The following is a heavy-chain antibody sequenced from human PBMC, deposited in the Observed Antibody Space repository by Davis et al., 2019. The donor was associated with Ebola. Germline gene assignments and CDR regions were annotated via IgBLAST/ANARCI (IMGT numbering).Heavy chain of an antibody. CDR2: IYYRGST. Sequence: MPSETLSLTCTVSGGSISGYYWTWIRQPPGKGLEWIGYIYYRGSTNYNPSLKSRVTISVDTSKNQFSLKLSSVTAADTAVYYCARASYGGNSGLRYWGQGTLVTVSS. CDR1: GGSISGYY. CDR3: ARASYGGNSGLRY. D-gene: IGHD4-23*01. V-gene: IGHV4-59*12. J-gene: IGHJ4*02.